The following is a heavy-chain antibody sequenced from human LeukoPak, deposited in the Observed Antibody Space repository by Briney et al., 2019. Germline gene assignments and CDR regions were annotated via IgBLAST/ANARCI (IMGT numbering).Heavy chain of an antibody. CDR2: ISSSSSYI. J-gene: IGHJ4*02. D-gene: IGHD2-2*01. CDR1: GFTFSSYS. V-gene: IGHV3-21*01. CDR3: ARVGCSSTSCHHDY. Sequence: PGGSLRLSCAASGFTFSSYSMNWVRQAQGKGLEWVSSISSSSSYIYYADSVKGRFTISRDNAKNSLYLQMNSLRAEDTAVYYCARVGCSSTSCHHDYWGQGTLVTVSS.